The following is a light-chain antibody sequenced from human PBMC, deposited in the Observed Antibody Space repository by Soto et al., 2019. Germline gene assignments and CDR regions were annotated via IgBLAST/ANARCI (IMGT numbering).Light chain of an antibody. CDR1: QRVSSSY. CDR3: QQYNSPPRT. V-gene: IGKV3-20*01. J-gene: IGKJ1*01. CDR2: GAS. Sequence: EIVLTQSPGTLSLSPGERATLSCRTGQRVSSSYLAWYQQKPGQAPRLLIYGASSRATGIPDRFSGSGSGTDFTLTISRLEPEDFAVYYCQQYNSPPRTFGQGTKVEIK.